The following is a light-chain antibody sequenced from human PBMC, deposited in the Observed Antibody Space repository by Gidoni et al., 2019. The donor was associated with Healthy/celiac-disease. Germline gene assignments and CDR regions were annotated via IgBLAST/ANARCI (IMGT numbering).Light chain of an antibody. CDR1: QSISSY. J-gene: IGKJ1*01. CDR2: AAS. Sequence: DIQTNQSPSSLSASVGDRVTITCRASQSISSYLNWYQQKPGKAPKLLIYAASSLQSGVPSRFSGSGSGTDFTLPISSLQPEDFATYYCQQSYSTPWTFGQGTKVEIK. V-gene: IGKV1-39*01. CDR3: QQSYSTPWT.